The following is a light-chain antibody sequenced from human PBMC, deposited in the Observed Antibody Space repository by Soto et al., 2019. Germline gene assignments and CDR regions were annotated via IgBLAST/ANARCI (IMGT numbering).Light chain of an antibody. CDR3: QRYSSLWT. V-gene: IGKV3-20*01. CDR2: GAS. Sequence: VMTQSRATLSVYPGERATLSCRASESVSSNYLAWDHQKTGPAPRLLIYGASRRATGIPDSFSGSGSGTVFTLSISRQEDEDFAEYYCQRYSSLWTFGQGTKVDIK. CDR1: ESVSSNY. J-gene: IGKJ1*01.